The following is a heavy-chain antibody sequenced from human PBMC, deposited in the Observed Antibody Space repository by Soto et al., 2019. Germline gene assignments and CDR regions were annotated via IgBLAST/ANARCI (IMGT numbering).Heavy chain of an antibody. CDR2: IIPILGIA. J-gene: IGHJ5*02. Sequence: QVQLVQSGAEVKKPGSSVKVSCKASGGTFSSYTISWVRQAPGQGLEWMGRIIPILGIANYAQKFQGRVXIXXDKSTSTAYRELSSLRSEDTAVYYCARDTDSGYDSWGQGTLVTVSS. D-gene: IGHD5-12*01. CDR3: ARDTDSGYDS. CDR1: GGTFSSYT. V-gene: IGHV1-69*08.